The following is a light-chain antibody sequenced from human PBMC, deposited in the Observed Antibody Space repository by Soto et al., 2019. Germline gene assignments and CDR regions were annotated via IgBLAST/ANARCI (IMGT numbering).Light chain of an antibody. V-gene: IGLV2-14*03. Sequence: QSALTQPASVSGSPGQSITISCTGTSSDVGGYNYVSWYQHHPGKAPTLMIYDVTNRPSGVSDRFSGSKSGNTASLTISGLQAEDEADYYCSSYTSSTTLVFGGGTKLTLL. CDR3: SSYTSSTTLV. CDR1: SSDVGGYNY. J-gene: IGLJ3*02. CDR2: DVT.